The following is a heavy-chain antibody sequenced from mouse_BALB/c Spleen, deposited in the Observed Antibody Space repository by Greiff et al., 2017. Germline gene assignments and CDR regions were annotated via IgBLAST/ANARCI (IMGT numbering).Heavy chain of an antibody. CDR2: IFPGDGST. J-gene: IGHJ1*01. CDR1: GYTFTSYD. V-gene: IGHV1S56*01. D-gene: IGHD2-2*01. CDR3: ASFIYYGYDGRYFDV. Sequence: QVQLQQSGAELVKPGASVKLSCKASGYTFTSYDINRVRQRPEQGLEWIGWIFPGDGSTKYNEKFKGKATLTTDKSSSTAYMQLSRLTSEDSAVYFCASFIYYGYDGRYFDVWGAGTTVTVSS.